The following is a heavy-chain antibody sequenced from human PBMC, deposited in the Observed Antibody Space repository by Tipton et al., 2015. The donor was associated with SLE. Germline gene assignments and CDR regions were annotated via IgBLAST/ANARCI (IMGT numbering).Heavy chain of an antibody. CDR1: GFTYGTFSSYS. J-gene: IGHJ4*02. D-gene: IGHD2-15*01. V-gene: IGHV3-23*01. Sequence: SLRLSCAASGFTYGTFSSYSMSWVRQAPGKGLEWVSAISSSGGYTYYTDSVEGRCTISRDNSKNTLFLQMSNLRVEDTAIYYCARGRGYWGQGTLVTVSS. CDR2: ISSSGGYT. CDR3: ARGRGY.